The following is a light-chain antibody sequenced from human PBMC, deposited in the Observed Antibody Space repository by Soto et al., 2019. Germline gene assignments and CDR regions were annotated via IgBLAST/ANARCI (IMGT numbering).Light chain of an antibody. J-gene: IGLJ2*01. V-gene: IGLV1-44*01. Sequence: QSVLTQPPSASGTPGQSVTISCSGESSNIGSNTVNWYQQLPGTAPKLLIYSNNRRPSGVPARLSGSKSGTSASLAISGLQSEDEADYYCTAWDDSLNGVVFGGGTKLTVL. CDR2: SNN. CDR3: TAWDDSLNGVV. CDR1: SSNIGSNT.